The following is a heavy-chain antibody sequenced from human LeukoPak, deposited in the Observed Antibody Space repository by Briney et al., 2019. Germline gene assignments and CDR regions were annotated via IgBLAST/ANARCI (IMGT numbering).Heavy chain of an antibody. Sequence: ASVKVSCKASGYTFTPYSMHWVRQAPGQGLEWMGVINPSGGSTNYAQKFQGRVTVTRDTPTSTVYMDLSSLRSEDTAVYYCAREQVAGRRSFDYWGQGTLVTVSS. D-gene: IGHD6-6*01. J-gene: IGHJ4*02. CDR2: INPSGGST. CDR1: GYTFTPYS. V-gene: IGHV1-46*01. CDR3: AREQVAGRRSFDY.